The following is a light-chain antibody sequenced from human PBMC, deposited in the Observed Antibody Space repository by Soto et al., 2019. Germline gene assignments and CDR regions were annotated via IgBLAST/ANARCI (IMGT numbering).Light chain of an antibody. CDR1: SSNIGSNY. V-gene: IGLV1-47*02. J-gene: IGLJ3*02. CDR2: SNN. CDR3: AAWDDSLSGSWV. Sequence: QSVLTQPPSASGTPGQRVTISCSGSSSNIGSNYVYWYQQLPGTAPKLLIYSNNQRPSGVPDRFSGSKSGTSASLAISGLRSEDEADYYCAAWDDSLSGSWVFGGGTKL.